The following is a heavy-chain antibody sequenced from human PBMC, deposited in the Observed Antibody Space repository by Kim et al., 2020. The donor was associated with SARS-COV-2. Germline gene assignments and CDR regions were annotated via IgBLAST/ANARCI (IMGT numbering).Heavy chain of an antibody. CDR3: ARGAPDYKLGIVDV. Sequence: SETLSLTCTVSSGSFSSYNWNWIRQSPGKGLEWIGYIYNNGGADYNPSLKSRVTMSVDTSKNQFSLKLKSVTAADTAVYYCARGAPDYKLGIVDVWGQGTLVTVSS. D-gene: IGHD7-27*01. J-gene: IGHJ4*02. V-gene: IGHV4-59*01. CDR1: SGSFSSYN. CDR2: IYNNGGA.